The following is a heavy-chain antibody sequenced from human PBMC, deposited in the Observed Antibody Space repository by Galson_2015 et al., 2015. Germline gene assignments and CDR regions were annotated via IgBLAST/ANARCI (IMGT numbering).Heavy chain of an antibody. D-gene: IGHD4-17*01. J-gene: IGHJ6*02. CDR2: ISGSGGST. CDR3: AKDSTVTTYLVYYYGMDV. V-gene: IGHV3-23*01. CDR1: GFTFSSYA. Sequence: SLRLSCAASGFTFSSYAMSWVRQAPGKGLEWVSAISGSGGSTYYADSVKGRFTISRDNSKNTLYLQMNSLRAEDTAVYYCAKDSTVTTYLVYYYGMDVWGQGTTVTVPS.